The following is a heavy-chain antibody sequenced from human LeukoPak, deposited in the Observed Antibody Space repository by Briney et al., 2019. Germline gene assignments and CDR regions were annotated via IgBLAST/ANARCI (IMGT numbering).Heavy chain of an antibody. V-gene: IGHV4-59*08. J-gene: IGHJ4*02. CDR1: DVSTGNYI. Sequence: TSETLSPTCTFSDVSTGNYICTLLRQPPRKGLEWIGYIYSSGSTYYNPSLKSRVTISVDTSKNRFSLKLSMMAAEDTAVYYCAPGPARDPKADYWGQGTLVTVSS. D-gene: IGHD5-24*01. CDR2: IYSSGST. CDR3: APGPARDPKADY.